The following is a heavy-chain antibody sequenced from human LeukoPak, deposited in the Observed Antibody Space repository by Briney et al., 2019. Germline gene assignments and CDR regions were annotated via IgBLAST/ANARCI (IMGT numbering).Heavy chain of an antibody. D-gene: IGHD3-22*01. Sequence: PSETLSLTCTVSGGSISSSSYYWGWIRQPPGKGLDWFGSIYYSGSTYYNPSLKTRATISVDTSKNQFSLKPSSVNAADTAVYYCARGAHRPRYDSSGYWSKSYWYFDLWGRGTLVTVSS. CDR1: GGSISSSSYY. J-gene: IGHJ2*01. CDR2: IYYSGST. CDR3: ARGAHRPRYDSSGYWSKSYWYFDL. V-gene: IGHV4-39*01.